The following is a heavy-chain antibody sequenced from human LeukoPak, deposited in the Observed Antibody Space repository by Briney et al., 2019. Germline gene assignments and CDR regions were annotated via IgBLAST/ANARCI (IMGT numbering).Heavy chain of an antibody. CDR1: GYTFTSYA. Sequence: ASVKVSCKASGYTFTSYAIHWVRQAPGQGLEWMGIINTSGGSTTYAQKFQGRVSMTRDTSTSTVYLEVSSLRSEDTAVYYCARSQGGNTLWFDPWGQGTLVTVSS. CDR2: INTSGGST. CDR3: ARSQGGNTLWFDP. J-gene: IGHJ5*02. V-gene: IGHV1-46*01. D-gene: IGHD4-23*01.